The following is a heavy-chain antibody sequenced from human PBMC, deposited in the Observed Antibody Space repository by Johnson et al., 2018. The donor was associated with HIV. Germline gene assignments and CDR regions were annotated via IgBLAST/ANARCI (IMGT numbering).Heavy chain of an antibody. V-gene: IGHV3-20*04. CDR2: INWNGGST. Sequence: VQLVESGGGVVRPGGSLRLSCAAFGFTFDDYGMSWVRQAPEKGLEWVSGINWNGGSTGYADYVKGRFTISRDNAKNSLYLQMNSLRAEDTALYYCARDGDDGDEADDTKGAFDIWGQGTMVTVSS. D-gene: IGHD3-9*01. CDR3: ARDGDDGDEADDTKGAFDI. CDR1: GFTFDDYG. J-gene: IGHJ3*02.